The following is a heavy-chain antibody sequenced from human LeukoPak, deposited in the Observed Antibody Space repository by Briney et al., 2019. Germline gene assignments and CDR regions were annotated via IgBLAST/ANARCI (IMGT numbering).Heavy chain of an antibody. V-gene: IGHV1-2*02. CDR2: MNPNSGNT. CDR1: GYTFTKYY. J-gene: IGHJ4*02. Sequence: ASVKVSCKASGYTFTKYYIHWVRQAPGQGLEWMGWMNPNSGNTGYAQKFQGRVTMTRDTSISTAYMELSRLRSDDTAVYYCARVGTGGWLQWDDYFDYWGQGTLVTVSS. CDR3: ARVGTGGWLQWDDYFDY. D-gene: IGHD5-24*01.